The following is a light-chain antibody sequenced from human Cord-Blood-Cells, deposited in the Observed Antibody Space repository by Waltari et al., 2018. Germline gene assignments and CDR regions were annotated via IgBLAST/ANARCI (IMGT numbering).Light chain of an antibody. CDR1: QSVSSY. CDR3: QQRSNWPPALT. J-gene: IGKJ4*01. CDR2: DAS. V-gene: IGKV3-11*01. Sequence: EIVLTQSPATLYLSAGERATLSCRASQSVSSYLAWYQQKPGQAPRLLIYDASNRATGIPARFSGSGSGTDFTLTISSLEPEDFAVYYCQQRSNWPPALTFGGGTKVEIK.